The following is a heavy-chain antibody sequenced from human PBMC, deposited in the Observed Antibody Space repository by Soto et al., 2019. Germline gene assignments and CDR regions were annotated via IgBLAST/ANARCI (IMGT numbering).Heavy chain of an antibody. CDR1: GFPFSSYG. V-gene: IGHV3-30*03. J-gene: IGHJ4*02. Sequence: QVQLVESGGGVVPPGRSLRLSGAASGFPFSSYGIHWVRQAPGKGLERVAQISYDGSNKHYTDSVKGRFTISIDNSKNMLYLQLSSLRGEDTSVYYCAGSQYYVDYCGQGTRVSVSS. CDR2: ISYDGSNK. CDR3: AGSQYYVDY. D-gene: IGHD2-15*01.